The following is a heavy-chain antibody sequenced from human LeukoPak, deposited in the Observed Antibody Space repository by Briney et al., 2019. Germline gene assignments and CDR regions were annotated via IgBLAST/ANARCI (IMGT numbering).Heavy chain of an antibody. CDR3: ARSLHYGDYNNWNFDL. CDR1: GYSISSGYY. V-gene: IGHV4-38-2*01. J-gene: IGHJ2*01. CDR2: IYHSGST. D-gene: IGHD4-17*01. Sequence: SETLSLTCAVSGYSISSGYYWGWIRQPPGKGLEWIGSIYHSGSTYYNPSLKSRVTISVDTSKNQFSLKLNSVTAADTAVYYCARSLHYGDYNNWNFDLWGRGTLVTVSS.